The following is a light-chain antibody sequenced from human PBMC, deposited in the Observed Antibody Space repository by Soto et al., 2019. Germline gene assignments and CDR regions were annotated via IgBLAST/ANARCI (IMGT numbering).Light chain of an antibody. CDR1: NSDVGAYNY. J-gene: IGLJ1*01. CDR2: DVS. Sequence: QSALTQPASVSGSPGQSIAISCTGTNSDVGAYNYVSWYQQHPGKAPKLIIYDVSNRPSGISTRFSGSKSGNTASPTISGLQAEDEADYHCSSYTSRPTYVFGTATKLTVL. CDR3: SSYTSRPTYV. V-gene: IGLV2-14*03.